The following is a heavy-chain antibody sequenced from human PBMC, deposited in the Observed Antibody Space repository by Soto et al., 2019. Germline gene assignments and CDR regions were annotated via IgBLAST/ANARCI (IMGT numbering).Heavy chain of an antibody. V-gene: IGHV4-30-4*01. CDR2: IYYSGST. Sequence: SETLSLTCTVSGGSISSGDYYWSWIRQPPEKGLEWIGYIYYSGSTYYNPSLKSRVTISVDTSKNQFSLKLSSVTAADTAVYYCSLLVYDILTGYYPRPNWFDPWGQGTLVTVSS. CDR3: SLLVYDILTGYYPRPNWFDP. D-gene: IGHD3-9*01. CDR1: GGSISSGDYY. J-gene: IGHJ5*02.